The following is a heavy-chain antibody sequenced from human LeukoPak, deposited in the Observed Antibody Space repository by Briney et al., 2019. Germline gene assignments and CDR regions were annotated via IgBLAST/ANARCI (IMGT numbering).Heavy chain of an antibody. V-gene: IGHV4-39*01. CDR1: GGSISSSSYY. Sequence: PSETLSLTCTVSGGSISSSSYYWGWIRQPPGTGLEWIGSSYYSGSTYYNPSLKSRVTISVDTSKNQFSLKLSSVTAADTAVYYCARMGEVRFLEWLFWFDPWGQGTLVTVSS. D-gene: IGHD3-3*01. J-gene: IGHJ5*02. CDR3: ARMGEVRFLEWLFWFDP. CDR2: SYYSGST.